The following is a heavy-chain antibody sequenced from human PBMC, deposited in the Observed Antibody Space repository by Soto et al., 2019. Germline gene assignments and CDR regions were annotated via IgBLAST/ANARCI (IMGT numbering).Heavy chain of an antibody. Sequence: QVQLVESGGAVVQPGKSLRLSCAASGFTFNTYGMYWVRQAPGKGLEWVAAISYDGSNKYHADSVKGRFTISRDNSKNTLYLQMNSLRGEDTAVYYCAKDIVRYTYGACDYWGQGALVTVSS. CDR1: GFTFNTYG. CDR3: AKDIVRYTYGACDY. J-gene: IGHJ4*02. V-gene: IGHV3-30*18. CDR2: ISYDGSNK. D-gene: IGHD5-18*01.